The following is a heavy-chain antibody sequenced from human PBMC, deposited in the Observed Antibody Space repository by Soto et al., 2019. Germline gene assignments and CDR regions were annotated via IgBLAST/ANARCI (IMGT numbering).Heavy chain of an antibody. CDR3: ARDHALLRSFIHSSYYYGMDV. CDR1: GGTFSSYA. J-gene: IGHJ6*02. V-gene: IGHV1-69*13. D-gene: IGHD3-9*01. CDR2: IIPIFGTA. Sequence: ASVKVSCKASGGTFSSYAISWVRQAPGQGLEWVGGIIPIFGTANYAQKFQGRVTITADDYTSTAYMELSSLRSEDTAVYYCARDHALLRSFIHSSYYYGMDVWGQGTTVTVSS.